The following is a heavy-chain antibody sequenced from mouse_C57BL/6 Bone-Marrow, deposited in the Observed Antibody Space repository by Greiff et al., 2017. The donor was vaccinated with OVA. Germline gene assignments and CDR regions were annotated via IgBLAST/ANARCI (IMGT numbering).Heavy chain of an antibody. CDR2: IYPRSGNT. J-gene: IGHJ3*01. D-gene: IGHD1-1*01. CDR1: GYTFTSYG. V-gene: IGHV1-81*01. CDR3: ARDYGSSYQFAY. Sequence: LQESGAELARPGASVKLSCKASGYTFTSYGISWVKQRTGQGLEWIGEIYPRSGNTYYNEKFKGKATLTADKSSSTAYMELRSLTSEDSAVYFGARDYGSSYQFAYWGQGTLVTVSA.